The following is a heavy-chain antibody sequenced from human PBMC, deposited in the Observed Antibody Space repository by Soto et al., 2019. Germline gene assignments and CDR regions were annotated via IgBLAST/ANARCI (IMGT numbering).Heavy chain of an antibody. CDR1: GITFDHHW. D-gene: IGHD1-20*01. CDR3: ARHGDNWTLDY. Sequence: QPGGSLRICCVVSGITFDHHWMSWVRQAPGQGLEWVADIREDGGEKYYVDSVKGRFTISRDNAKNSLYLQMNSLRAEDTAVYYVARHGDNWTLDYWGQGTLVTVSS. V-gene: IGHV3-7*01. CDR2: IREDGGEK. J-gene: IGHJ4*02.